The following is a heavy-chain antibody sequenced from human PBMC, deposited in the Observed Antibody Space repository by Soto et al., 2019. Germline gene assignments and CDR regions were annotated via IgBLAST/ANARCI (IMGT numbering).Heavy chain of an antibody. CDR2: ISGSGGST. D-gene: IGHD1-26*01. Sequence: GGSLRLSCAASGFTFSSYAMSWVRQAPGKGLEWVSAISGSGGSTYYADSVKGRFTISRDNSKNTLYLQMNSLRAEDTAVYYCAKVFISGSKRGHFDYWGQGTLVTVSS. CDR1: GFTFSSYA. CDR3: AKVFISGSKRGHFDY. V-gene: IGHV3-23*01. J-gene: IGHJ4*02.